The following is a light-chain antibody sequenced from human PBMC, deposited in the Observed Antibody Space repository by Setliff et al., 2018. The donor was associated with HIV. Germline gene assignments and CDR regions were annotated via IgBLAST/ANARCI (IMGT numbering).Light chain of an antibody. CDR3: SSYTGRSTFV. CDR1: SSDIGHYNY. J-gene: IGLJ1*01. V-gene: IGLV2-14*03. CDR2: DVT. Sequence: QSVLTQPASVSASPGQSITISCTGTSSDIGHYNYVSWYQQYPGTAPKLIIFDVTERPSGVSNRFSGTKSGNTASLTISGLQADDEADYYCSSYTGRSTFVFGTGTKVTVL.